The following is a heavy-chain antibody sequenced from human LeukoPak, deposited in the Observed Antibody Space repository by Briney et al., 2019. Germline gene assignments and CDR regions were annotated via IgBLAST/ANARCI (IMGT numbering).Heavy chain of an antibody. CDR3: ARDLRSSGYYAFDY. D-gene: IGHD3-22*01. CDR2: IYSDGST. CDR1: GFTVSDNY. J-gene: IGHJ4*02. Sequence: GGSLRLSCAASGFTVSDNYMSWVRQAPGKGLEWVSVIYSDGSTYYADSVKGRFTISRDNSKNTLYLQMNSLRAEDTAVYYCARDLRSSGYYAFDYWGQGTLVTVSS. V-gene: IGHV3-66*01.